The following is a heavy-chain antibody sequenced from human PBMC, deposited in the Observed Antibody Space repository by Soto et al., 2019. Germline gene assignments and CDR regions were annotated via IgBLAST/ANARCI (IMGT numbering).Heavy chain of an antibody. CDR3: ARDRASSGYSSSSRYWYFDL. Sequence: GASVKVSCKASGYTFTSYYMRWVRQAPGQGLEWMGIINPSGGSTSYAQKYQGRVTMTRDTSTSTVYMELSSLRSEDTAVYYCARDRASSGYSSSSRYWYFDLWGRGTLVTVSS. CDR1: GYTFTSYY. J-gene: IGHJ2*01. D-gene: IGHD6-6*01. CDR2: INPSGGST. V-gene: IGHV1-46*01.